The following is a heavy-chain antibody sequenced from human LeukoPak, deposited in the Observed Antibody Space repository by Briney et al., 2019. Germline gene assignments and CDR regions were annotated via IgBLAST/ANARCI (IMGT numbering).Heavy chain of an antibody. Sequence: SVKVSCKASGGTFSSYAISWVRQAPGQGLEWMGRIIPIFGTANYAQKFQGRVTITTDESTSTAYMELSSLRSEDTAVYYCATSYYYDSSGYHDAFDIWRQGTMVTVSS. V-gene: IGHV1-69*05. J-gene: IGHJ3*02. CDR3: ATSYYYDSSGYHDAFDI. D-gene: IGHD3-22*01. CDR1: GGTFSSYA. CDR2: IIPIFGTA.